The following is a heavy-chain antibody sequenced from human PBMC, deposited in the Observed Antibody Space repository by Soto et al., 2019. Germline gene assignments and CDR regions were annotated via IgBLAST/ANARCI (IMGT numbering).Heavy chain of an antibody. CDR2: ISSSSSYI. J-gene: IGHJ4*02. V-gene: IGHV3-21*01. CDR3: ARDPPHKPLFSVDY. CDR1: GFTFSSYS. Sequence: GGSLRLSWAASGFTFSSYSMNWVRQAPGKGLEWVSSISSSSSYIYYADSVKGRFTISRDNAKNSLYLQMNSLRAEDTAVYYCARDPPHKPLFSVDYWGQGTLVTVSS.